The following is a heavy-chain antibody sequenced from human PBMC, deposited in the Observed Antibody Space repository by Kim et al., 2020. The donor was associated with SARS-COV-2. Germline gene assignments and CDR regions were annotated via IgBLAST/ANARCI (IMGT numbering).Heavy chain of an antibody. V-gene: IGHV4-4*02. Sequence: SETLSLTCAVSGGSISSSNWWSWVRQPPGKGLAWIGEIYHSGSTNYNPSLKSRVTISVDKSKNQFSLKLSSVTAADTAVYYCARVAYYDILTGYGVGYFDYWGQGTLVTVSS. D-gene: IGHD3-9*01. CDR3: ARVAYYDILTGYGVGYFDY. CDR2: IYHSGST. J-gene: IGHJ4*02. CDR1: GGSISSSNW.